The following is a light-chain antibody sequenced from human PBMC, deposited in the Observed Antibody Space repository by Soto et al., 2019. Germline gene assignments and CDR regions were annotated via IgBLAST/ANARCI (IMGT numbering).Light chain of an antibody. V-gene: IGKV3-11*01. CDR2: DAS. Sequence: IVLTQSPATLSLSPGERATLSCRASQSVSSYLAWYQQKPGQAPRLLIYDASNRATGIPARFSGSGSGTDFPLTISSLEPEDFAVYYCQQRSNSWTFGQGTKVEIK. CDR1: QSVSSY. J-gene: IGKJ1*01. CDR3: QQRSNSWT.